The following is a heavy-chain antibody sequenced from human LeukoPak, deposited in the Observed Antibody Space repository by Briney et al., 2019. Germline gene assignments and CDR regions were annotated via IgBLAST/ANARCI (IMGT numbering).Heavy chain of an antibody. CDR1: GGSISSSSYY. V-gene: IGHV4-39*07. Sequence: PSETLSLTCTVSGGSISSSSYYWGWIRQPPGKGLEWIGSIYYSGSTYYNPSLKSRVTISVDTSKNQFSLKLSSVTAADTAVYYCARHAPDGPGHYYDSSGYPPPQLFDYWGQGTLVTVSS. CDR3: ARHAPDGPGHYYDSSGYPPPQLFDY. D-gene: IGHD3-22*01. J-gene: IGHJ4*02. CDR2: IYYSGST.